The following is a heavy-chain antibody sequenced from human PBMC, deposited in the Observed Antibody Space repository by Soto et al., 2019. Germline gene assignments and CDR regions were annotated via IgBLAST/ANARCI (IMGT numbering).Heavy chain of an antibody. CDR1: GFTFSTYE. Sequence: EVQLVESGGGLVQPGGSLRLSCAVSGFTFSTYEMIWVRQAPGKGLEWVSDISRSGSTRYYADSVKGRFTISRDNAKNSLYLQMHSLRAEDTAVYYCASGDYYGSGSTYGMDVWGQGTTVTVSS. D-gene: IGHD3-10*01. CDR2: ISRSGSTR. J-gene: IGHJ6*02. V-gene: IGHV3-48*03. CDR3: ASGDYYGSGSTYGMDV.